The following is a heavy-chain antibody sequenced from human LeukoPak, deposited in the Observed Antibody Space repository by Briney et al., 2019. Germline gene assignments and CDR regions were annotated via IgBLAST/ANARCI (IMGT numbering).Heavy chain of an antibody. D-gene: IGHD3-10*01. V-gene: IGHV3-53*05. Sequence: GGSLRLSCAASGFTVSNNYMNWVRQAPGNGLEWVSVIYSGSTTYYADSVKGRFTISRDNSKNTLFLQMNSLRAEDTAVYYCARDQPGGSGGNWFDPWGQGTLVTVSS. CDR3: ARDQPGGSGGNWFDP. CDR1: GFTVSNNY. CDR2: IYSGSTT. J-gene: IGHJ5*02.